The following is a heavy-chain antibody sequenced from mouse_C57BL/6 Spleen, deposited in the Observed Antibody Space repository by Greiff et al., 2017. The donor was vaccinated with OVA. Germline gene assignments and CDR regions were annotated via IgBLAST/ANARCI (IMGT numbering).Heavy chain of an antibody. CDR1: GFSLTSYG. D-gene: IGHD1-1*01. CDR3: ARHPYYGSSYGYAMDY. V-gene: IGHV2-6-1*01. CDR2: IWSDGST. J-gene: IGHJ4*01. Sequence: VQLQQSGPGLVAPSQSLSITCTVSGFSLTSYGVHWVRQPPGKGLEWLVVIWSDGSTTYNSALKSRLSIRKANSKSQVFLKMNRLQTDDTAVYYWARHPYYGSSYGYAMDYWGQGTSVTVSS.